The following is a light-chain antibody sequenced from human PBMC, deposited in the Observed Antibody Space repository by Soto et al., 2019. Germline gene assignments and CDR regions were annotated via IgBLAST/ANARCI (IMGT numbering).Light chain of an antibody. Sequence: EIVLTQSPGTLSLSPVERATLSCRAIQIVSSSYLAWYQQKPGQAPRLLIYGASSRATGIPDRFSGSGSGTDFTLTISRLEPEDFAVYYCQQYGSSPQTFGQGTKVDIK. CDR3: QQYGSSPQT. CDR1: QIVSSSY. CDR2: GAS. V-gene: IGKV3-20*01. J-gene: IGKJ1*01.